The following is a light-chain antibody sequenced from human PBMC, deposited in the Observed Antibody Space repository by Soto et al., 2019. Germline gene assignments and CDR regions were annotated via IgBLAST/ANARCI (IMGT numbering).Light chain of an antibody. CDR2: EVS. CDR3: SSYTSSSTYV. V-gene: IGLV2-14*01. J-gene: IGLJ1*01. Sequence: QSVLTQPASVSGSPGQSITISCTGTSSDVGGYKYVSWYQQHPGKAPKLMIFEVSNRPSGVSNRFSGSKSGNTASLTISWLQAEDEGDYYCSSYTSSSTYVFGTGTQLTVL. CDR1: SSDVGGYKY.